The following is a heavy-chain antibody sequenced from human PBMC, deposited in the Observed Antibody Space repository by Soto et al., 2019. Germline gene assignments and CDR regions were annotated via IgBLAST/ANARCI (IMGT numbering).Heavy chain of an antibody. J-gene: IGHJ4*01. CDR1: GYTFTNYG. D-gene: IGHD1-26*01. Sequence: QVRLVQSGLEVKKPGASVRLACKTSGYTFTNYGVTWVRQAPGQGLEWMGWVSAYNRNTNYAQKFEDRVIMTTDTSTSTAYFELRNMKSDDTAAYYCARERQWEPLLYWGDGTLVTVS. CDR2: VSAYNRNT. V-gene: IGHV1-18*04. CDR3: ARERQWEPLLY.